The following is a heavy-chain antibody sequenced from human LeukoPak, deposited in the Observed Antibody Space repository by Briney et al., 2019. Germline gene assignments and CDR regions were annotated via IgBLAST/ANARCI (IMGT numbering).Heavy chain of an antibody. CDR1: GASINVGGYF. V-gene: IGHV4-31*11. Sequence: SSQTLSLTCAVSGASINVGGYFWNWIRQHPTKGLEWIGYIYNGGSTYYNPSLGSRLSMTADTSAQQFSLILSSVTDADTAVYYCARASYYARFDFWGRGTLVTASS. CDR3: ARASYYARFDF. J-gene: IGHJ4*02. CDR2: IYNGGST. D-gene: IGHD2-2*01.